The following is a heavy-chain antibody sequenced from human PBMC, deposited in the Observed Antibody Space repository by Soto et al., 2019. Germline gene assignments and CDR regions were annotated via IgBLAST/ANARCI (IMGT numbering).Heavy chain of an antibody. Sequence: QVHLVQSGVEVKTPGASVKVSCQASGYTFFTYDLSWVRQAPGQGLEWMGWISTYSGDTKYAQKSQGRLTMTTDTSTTTAYLELRSLRSDDTAVYYCARHHGPTTSENGFDPWGQGTLVTVSS. CDR2: ISTYSGDT. J-gene: IGHJ5*02. CDR3: ARHHGPTTSENGFDP. D-gene: IGHD5-12*01. V-gene: IGHV1-18*01. CDR1: GYTFFTYD.